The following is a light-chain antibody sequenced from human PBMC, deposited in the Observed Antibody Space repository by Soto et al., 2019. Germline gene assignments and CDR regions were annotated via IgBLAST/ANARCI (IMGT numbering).Light chain of an antibody. CDR3: MQGAHWPWT. CDR1: QSPIYTDGITY. Sequence: DVVMTQSPLSLPVTLGQPASISCKSSQSPIYTDGITYLNWFQQRPGQSLRRLIYQVSTRDSGVPDRFSGSGSGTDFTLKISRVEAEDVGVYYCMQGAHWPWTFGQGTKVEIK. V-gene: IGKV2-30*01. J-gene: IGKJ1*01. CDR2: QVS.